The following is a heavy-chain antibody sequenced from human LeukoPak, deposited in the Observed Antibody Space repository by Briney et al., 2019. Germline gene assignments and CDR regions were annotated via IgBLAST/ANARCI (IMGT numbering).Heavy chain of an antibody. CDR2: INHSGST. CDR1: GGSFSGYY. J-gene: IGHJ6*02. CDR3: ARGGSSWRRYYYYGMDV. D-gene: IGHD6-13*01. Sequence: SETLSLTCAVYGGSFSGYYWSWIRRPPGKGLEWIGEINHSGSTNYNPSLKSRVTISVDTSKNQFSLKLSSVTAADTAVYYCARGGSSWRRYYYYGMDVWGQGTTVTVSS. V-gene: IGHV4-34*01.